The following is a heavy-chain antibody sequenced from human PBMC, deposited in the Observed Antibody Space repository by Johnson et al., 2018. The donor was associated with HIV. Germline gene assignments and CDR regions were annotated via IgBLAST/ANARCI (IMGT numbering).Heavy chain of an antibody. CDR1: GFTFSSYG. D-gene: IGHD4-17*01. CDR3: ARESNGDYVAFDI. CDR2: ISYDGSNK. V-gene: IGHV3-30*03. Sequence: QVQLVESGGGLVQPGRSLRLSCAASGFTFSSYGMHWVRQAPGKGLEWVAVISYDGSNKYYVDSVKGRFTISRDNAKNSLFLQMKSLRVEDTAVYYCARESNGDYVAFDIWGQGTMVTVSS. J-gene: IGHJ3*02.